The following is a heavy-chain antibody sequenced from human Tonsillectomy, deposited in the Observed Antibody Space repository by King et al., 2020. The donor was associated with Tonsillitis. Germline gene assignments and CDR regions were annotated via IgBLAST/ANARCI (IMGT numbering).Heavy chain of an antibody. CDR2: ISYDGSNK. J-gene: IGHJ6*02. CDR1: GFTFSSYG. Sequence: VQLVESGGGVVQPGRSLRLSCAASGFTFSSYGMHRVRQAPGKGLEWVAVISYDGSNKYYADSVKGRFTISRDNSKNTLYLQMNSLRAEDTAVYYCAKDRRELLYYYYGMDVWGQGTTVTVSS. V-gene: IGHV3-30*18. CDR3: AKDRRELLYYYYGMDV. D-gene: IGHD1-26*01.